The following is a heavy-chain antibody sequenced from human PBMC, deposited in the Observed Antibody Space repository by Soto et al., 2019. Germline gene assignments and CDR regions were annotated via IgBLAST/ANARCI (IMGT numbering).Heavy chain of an antibody. CDR2: ISSSGPTI. Sequence: EVQMVESGGGLVQPGGSLRLSCAASGFTLSSYEMNWVRQAPGKGLEWVSYISSSGPTIYYADSVKGRFTISRDNGKNSLDLQMNSLRAEDTAMYYCARGRRSSSSSSFDYWGQGTLVTVSS. D-gene: IGHD6-6*01. CDR1: GFTLSSYE. CDR3: ARGRRSSSSSSFDY. V-gene: IGHV3-48*03. J-gene: IGHJ4*02.